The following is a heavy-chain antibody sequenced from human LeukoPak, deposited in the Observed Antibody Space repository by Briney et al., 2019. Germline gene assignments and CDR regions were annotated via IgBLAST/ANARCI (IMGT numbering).Heavy chain of an antibody. Sequence: GGXLRLSCAASGFTFSSYGMHWVRQAPGKGLEWVAFRYDGSNKYYADSVTGRFTISRDNSKNTLYLQMNSLRAEDTAVYYCAKDFDYDILTGYYHWGQGTLVTVSS. CDR3: AKDFDYDILTGYYH. D-gene: IGHD3-9*01. CDR2: RYDGSNK. J-gene: IGHJ4*02. V-gene: IGHV3-30*02. CDR1: GFTFSSYG.